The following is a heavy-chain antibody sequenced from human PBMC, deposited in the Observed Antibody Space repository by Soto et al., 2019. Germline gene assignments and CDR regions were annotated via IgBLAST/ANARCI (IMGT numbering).Heavy chain of an antibody. D-gene: IGHD3-3*01. CDR3: ARDHPLGSGRHDAFDI. CDR1: GYTFTSYG. J-gene: IGHJ3*02. CDR2: ISAYNGNT. Sequence: ASVKVSCKASGYTFTSYGISWVRQAPGQGLEWMGWISAYNGNTNYAQKLQGRVTMTTDTSTSTAYMELRSLRSDDTAVYHCARDHPLGSGRHDAFDIWGQGTMVTVSS. V-gene: IGHV1-18*01.